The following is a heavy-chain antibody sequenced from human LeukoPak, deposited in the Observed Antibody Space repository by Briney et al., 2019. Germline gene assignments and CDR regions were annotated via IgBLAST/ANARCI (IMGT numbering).Heavy chain of an antibody. CDR1: GFTFDGYA. CDR2: ISWNSGSI. D-gene: IGHD3-10*01. V-gene: IGHV3-9*01. CDR3: AKGLNYYGSGSYYRTRNYYYYGMDV. Sequence: GGSLRLSCAASGFTFDGYAMHWVRQAPGKGLEWVSGISWNSGSIGYADSVKGRFTISRDNAKNSLYLQMNSLRAEDTALYYCAKGLNYYGSGSYYRTRNYYYYGMDVWGQGTTVTVSS. J-gene: IGHJ6*02.